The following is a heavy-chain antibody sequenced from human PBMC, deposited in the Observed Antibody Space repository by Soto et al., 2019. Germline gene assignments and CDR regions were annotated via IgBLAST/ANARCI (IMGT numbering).Heavy chain of an antibody. J-gene: IGHJ4*02. Sequence: EVQLLESGGGLVQPGGSLRLSCAASGFTFSSYAMRWVRQAPVKGREWVSAISGSGGSTYYADSGKSRFTISRDNSKITLYLQMNSLRAEDTAVYYCARRGSGRYYDYWGQGTLVTVSS. V-gene: IGHV3-23*01. CDR1: GFTFSSYA. D-gene: IGHD6-19*01. CDR2: ISGSGGST. CDR3: ARRGSGRYYDY.